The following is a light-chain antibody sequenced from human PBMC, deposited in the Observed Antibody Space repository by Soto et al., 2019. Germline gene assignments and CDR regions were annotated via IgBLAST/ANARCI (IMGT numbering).Light chain of an antibody. CDR1: SGSVSTSYY. CDR3: CSYAGSYTFDV. V-gene: IGLV8-61*01. CDR2: STN. Sequence: QAVVTQEPSFSVSPGGTVTLTCGLSSGSVSTSYYPSWYQQTPGQAPRTLIYSTNTRSSGVPDRFSGSILGNKAALTITGAQADDEADYYCCSYAGSYTFDVFGTGTKLTVL. J-gene: IGLJ1*01.